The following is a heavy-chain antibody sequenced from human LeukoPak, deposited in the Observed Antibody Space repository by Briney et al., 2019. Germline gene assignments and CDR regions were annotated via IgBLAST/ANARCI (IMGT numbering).Heavy chain of an antibody. Sequence: SETLSLTRTVSGGSISSGTYYWSWIRQPAGKGLEWIGRIYTSGNTNYSPSLASRVTMSRDTTKNQFSLKLSSVTAADTAVYYCARDGRYSQGIDYWGQGTLVTVSS. J-gene: IGHJ4*02. CDR3: ARDGRYSQGIDY. CDR2: IYTSGNT. V-gene: IGHV4-61*02. CDR1: GGSISSGTYY. D-gene: IGHD4-11*01.